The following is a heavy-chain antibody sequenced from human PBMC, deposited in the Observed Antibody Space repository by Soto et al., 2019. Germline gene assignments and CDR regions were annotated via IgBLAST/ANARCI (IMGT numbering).Heavy chain of an antibody. CDR2: ISGSGGST. J-gene: IGHJ6*02. V-gene: IGHV3-23*01. CDR1: GFTFSSYA. Sequence: GGSLRLSCAASGFTFSSYAMSWVRQAPGKGLEWVSAISGSGGSTYYADSVKGRFTISRDNSKNTLYLQMNSLRAEDTAVYYCAKDGIVVVPAAISFSDYYYYGMDVWGQGTTVTVSS. D-gene: IGHD2-2*02. CDR3: AKDGIVVVPAAISFSDYYYYGMDV.